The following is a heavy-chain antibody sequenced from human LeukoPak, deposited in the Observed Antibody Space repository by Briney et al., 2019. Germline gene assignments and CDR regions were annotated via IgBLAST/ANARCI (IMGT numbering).Heavy chain of an antibody. CDR2: IHASGST. CDR1: GGSISSGSYY. J-gene: IGHJ5*02. V-gene: IGHV4-61*02. Sequence: SQTLSLTCTVSGGSISSGSYYWTWIRQTAGKGLEWIGRIHASGSTNYNPSLNSRVTISADTSKNQFSLKLSSVTAADTAVYYCAASAPSGSNWFDPWGQGILVTVSS. CDR3: AASAPSGSNWFDP. D-gene: IGHD3-22*01.